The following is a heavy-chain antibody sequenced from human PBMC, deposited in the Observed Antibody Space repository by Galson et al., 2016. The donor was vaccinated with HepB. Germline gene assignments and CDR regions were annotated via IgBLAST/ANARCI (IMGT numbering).Heavy chain of an antibody. V-gene: IGHV4-39*01. CDR1: GGYISSSSYY. CDR3: ARRYYSSGPRYNWFDP. Sequence: SETLSLTCTVSGGYISSSSYYWGWIRQPPGKGLQWLGSIYYSGSTYYNPSLKSRVTISVDTSKNLFSLRLSSVTAADTAVYYCARRYYSSGPRYNWFDPWGQGTLVTVSS. J-gene: IGHJ5*02. D-gene: IGHD6-19*01. CDR2: IYYSGST.